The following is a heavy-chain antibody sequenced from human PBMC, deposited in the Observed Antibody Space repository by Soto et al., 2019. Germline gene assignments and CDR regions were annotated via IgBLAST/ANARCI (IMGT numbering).Heavy chain of an antibody. Sequence: QVQLVESGGGVIQPGTSLSLSCASSGFTFRSFGMYWVRQAPGKGLEWVAVVSYDGHHKYYADSVKGRFTVSRDNAKNMLYLQMNSLRGEDTAVYYCAKDVGQQLVLNYGMDVWGQGTTVTVSS. D-gene: IGHD6-13*01. CDR3: AKDVGQQLVLNYGMDV. J-gene: IGHJ6*02. V-gene: IGHV3-30*18. CDR2: VSYDGHHK. CDR1: GFTFRSFG.